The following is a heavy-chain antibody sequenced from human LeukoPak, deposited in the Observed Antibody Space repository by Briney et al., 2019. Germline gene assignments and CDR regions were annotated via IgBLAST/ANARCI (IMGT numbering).Heavy chain of an antibody. CDR2: INGDGSST. CDR3: VRDGVGAPPFDY. D-gene: IGHD1-26*01. V-gene: IGHV3-74*01. J-gene: IGHJ4*02. CDR1: GFTFSNNW. Sequence: PGGSLRLSCAASGFTFSNNWMHWVRQAPGKGLVWVSRINGDGSSTDYADSVKGRFTISRDNAKNTLLLQMNSLRAEDTAVYYCVRDGVGAPPFDYWGQGVLVTVSS.